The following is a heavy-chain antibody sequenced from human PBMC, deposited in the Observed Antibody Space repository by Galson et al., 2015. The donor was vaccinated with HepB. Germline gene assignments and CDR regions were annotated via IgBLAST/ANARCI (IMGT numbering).Heavy chain of an antibody. J-gene: IGHJ4*02. CDR1: GFTFSTYW. CDR3: ASYYYHSSAYYFDN. V-gene: IGHV3-74*01. CDR2: INSDGSST. D-gene: IGHD3-22*01. Sequence: SLRLSCAASGFTFSTYWMHWVRQAPGKGLVWVSRINSDGSSTFYADSVKGRFTISGDNTKNTLHLQMNSLRVEDTAVYYCASYYYHSSAYYFDNWGQGTLVTVSS.